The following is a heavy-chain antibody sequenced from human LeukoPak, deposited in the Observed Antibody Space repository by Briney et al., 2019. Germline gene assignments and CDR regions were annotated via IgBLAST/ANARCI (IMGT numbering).Heavy chain of an antibody. D-gene: IGHD2-8*02. CDR3: ARVPTGG. CDR2: ISSSSSYI. V-gene: IGHV3-21*01. Sequence: PGGSLRLSCAVSGFTFSNYNINWVRQAPGKGLEWVSSISSSSSYIYYADSVKGRFTISRDNAKNSLYLQMNSLRAEDTAVYYCARVPTGGWGQGTLVTVSS. CDR1: GFTFSNYN. J-gene: IGHJ4*02.